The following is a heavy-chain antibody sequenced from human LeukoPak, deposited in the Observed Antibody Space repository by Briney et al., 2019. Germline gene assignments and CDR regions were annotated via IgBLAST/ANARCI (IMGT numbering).Heavy chain of an antibody. CDR3: ARDLGPAENYDFWSGYYTRGAFDI. CDR2: ISGSSSHI. Sequence: PGGSLRLSCAASGFTFSSYSMNWVRQAPGKGLEWVSSISGSSSHIYYADSVKGRFTISRDNAKSSLYLQMNSLRAEDTAVYYCARDLGPAENYDFWSGYYTRGAFDIWGHGTMLTVSS. J-gene: IGHJ3*02. V-gene: IGHV3-21*01. CDR1: GFTFSSYS. D-gene: IGHD3-3*01.